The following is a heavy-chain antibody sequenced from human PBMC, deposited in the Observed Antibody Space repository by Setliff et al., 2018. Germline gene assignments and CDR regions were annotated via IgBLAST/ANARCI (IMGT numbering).Heavy chain of an antibody. CDR3: AKGRYYYDSRGGYFDY. CDR2: INWDGRRT. CDR1: GFTFSSYW. D-gene: IGHD3-22*01. V-gene: IGHV3-20*04. J-gene: IGHJ4*02. Sequence: LRLSCAASGFTFSSYWMSWVRQAPGKGLEWVSTINWDGRRTGYTDSVKGRFTISRDNAKNTLYLQMNSLRAEDTAVYYCAKGRYYYDSRGGYFDYWGQGTLVTVSS.